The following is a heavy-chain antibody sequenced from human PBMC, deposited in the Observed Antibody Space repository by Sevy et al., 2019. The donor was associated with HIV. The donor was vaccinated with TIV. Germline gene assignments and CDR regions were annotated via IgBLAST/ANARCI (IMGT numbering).Heavy chain of an antibody. V-gene: IGHV4-39*01. D-gene: IGHD6-13*01. CDR2: AHYSGST. CDR1: GGPISSTFSY. Sequence: SETLSLTCSVSGGPISSTFSYWGWIRQPPGKGLEWIGSAHYSGSTSYNSSLKSRATISVDTSRSHFYLKLTSVTAADTAVYYCARHLQQSRTYHYYYGMDVWGQGTTVTVSS. J-gene: IGHJ6*02. CDR3: ARHLQQSRTYHYYYGMDV.